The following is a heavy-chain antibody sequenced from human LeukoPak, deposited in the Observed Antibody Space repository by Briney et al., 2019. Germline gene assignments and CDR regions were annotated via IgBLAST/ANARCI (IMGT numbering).Heavy chain of an antibody. Sequence: PGGSLRLSCAVSGITLSNYGMSWFRQAPGKGREWVAGISDSGGRTNYADSVKGRFTISRDNPKNTLYLQMNSLRAEDTAVYFCAKRGVVIRVILVGFHKEAYYFDSWGQGALVSVSS. CDR3: AKRGVVIRVILVGFHKEAYYFDS. D-gene: IGHD3-10*01. V-gene: IGHV3-23*01. J-gene: IGHJ4*02. CDR2: ISDSGGRT. CDR1: GITLSNYG.